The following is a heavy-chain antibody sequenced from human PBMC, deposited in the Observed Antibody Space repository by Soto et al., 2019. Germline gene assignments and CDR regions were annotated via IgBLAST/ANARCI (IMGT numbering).Heavy chain of an antibody. Sequence: QVHLVQSGAEVKKPGSSVKVSCKAAGGTFSTYTLIWVRQAPGQGLEWMGRIIPMLTVTNSAQKFQGRVTLTADKSTNTAFMELTSLRSDDTAVYYCSIGSWSAETFDVWGQATMVTVSS. J-gene: IGHJ3*01. CDR3: SIGSWSAETFDV. D-gene: IGHD2-2*01. CDR2: IIPMLTVT. V-gene: IGHV1-69*02. CDR1: GGTFSTYT.